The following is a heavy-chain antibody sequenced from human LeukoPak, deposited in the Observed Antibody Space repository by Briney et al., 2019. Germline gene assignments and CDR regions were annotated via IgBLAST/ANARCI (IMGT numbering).Heavy chain of an antibody. CDR1: GYSFTSYW. D-gene: IGHD6-6*01. V-gene: IGHV5-51*01. J-gene: IGHJ4*02. Sequence: GESLKISCKGSGYSFTSYWIGWVRQMPGKGLEWMVIINPSDSDTRYCPSFQGQVTISADKSISTAYLQWTSLKGSDTATYYCARHRSDSSSSPIDYWGQGTLVTVSS. CDR2: INPSDSDT. CDR3: ARHRSDSSSSPIDY.